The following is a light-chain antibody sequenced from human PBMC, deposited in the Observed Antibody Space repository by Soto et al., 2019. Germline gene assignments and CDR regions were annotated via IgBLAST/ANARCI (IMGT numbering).Light chain of an antibody. CDR3: QQYGSSGT. Sequence: EIVLTQSPGTLSLSPGERATLSCRATQSVSSNLLAWYQQKPGQAPRLLIYAASSRATGIPDRFSGSGSGTDFTLTISRLEPEDFAVYYCQQYGSSGTFGQGTKVDIK. J-gene: IGKJ1*01. CDR2: AAS. V-gene: IGKV3-20*01. CDR1: QSVSSNL.